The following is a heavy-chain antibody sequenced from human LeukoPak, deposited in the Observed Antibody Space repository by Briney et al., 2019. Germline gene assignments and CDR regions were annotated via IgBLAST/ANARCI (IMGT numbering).Heavy chain of an antibody. D-gene: IGHD6-19*01. CDR3: ATQAVAGFERSRAY. J-gene: IGHJ4*02. CDR2: ISASGGTT. CDR1: GFTFSTYA. V-gene: IGHV3-23*01. Sequence: PGGSLTLSCAASGFTFSTYAMSWVRQAPGKGLEWVSGISASGGTTYYADSVKGRFTISRDNSKNTLYLQMSSLRAEDTAVYYCATQAVAGFERSRAYWGQGTLVTVSS.